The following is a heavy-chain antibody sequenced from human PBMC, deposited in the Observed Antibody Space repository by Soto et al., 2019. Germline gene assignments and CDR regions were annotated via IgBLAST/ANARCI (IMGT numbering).Heavy chain of an antibody. CDR3: ARCSGGTCYSHAFDI. Sequence: GGSLRLSCAASGFTFSTYSMNWVRQPPVKGLEWVSYISGSSNTMYYADSVKGRFTISRDNAKNSLYLQMNSLRAEDTAVYYCARCSGGTCYSHAFDIWGQGTMVPVSS. J-gene: IGHJ3*02. CDR1: GFTFSTYS. V-gene: IGHV3-48*01. CDR2: ISGSSNTM. D-gene: IGHD2-15*01.